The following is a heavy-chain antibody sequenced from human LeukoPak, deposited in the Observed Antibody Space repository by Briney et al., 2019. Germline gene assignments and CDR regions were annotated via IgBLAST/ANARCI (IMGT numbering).Heavy chain of an antibody. CDR1: DGSVPSYY. CDR3: ALGDNYGDYEVDY. D-gene: IGHD4-17*01. V-gene: IGHV4-34*01. J-gene: IGHJ4*02. CDR2: INRSGSI. Sequence: SETLSLTCTVSDGSVPSYYWSWIRQPPGKGLEWIGEINRSGSIYYNPSLKSRVTISVDASKNQFSLKISSVTAADTAVYYCALGDNYGDYEVDYWGQGTPVTVSS.